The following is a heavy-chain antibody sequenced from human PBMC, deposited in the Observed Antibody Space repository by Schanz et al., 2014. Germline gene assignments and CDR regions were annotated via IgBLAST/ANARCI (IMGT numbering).Heavy chain of an antibody. CDR1: GYSFISHA. V-gene: IGHV1-3*01. D-gene: IGHD3-10*01. J-gene: IGHJ4*01. Sequence: QVQLVQSGAEVKKPGASVKVSCKASGYSFISHAIHWVRQAPGQRLEWMGWINAGTGNTEYSQKFQGRVTITRDTSTSTVYVELSSLRSGDTAVYYCGRGFSRSYIDFWGQGTLITVSS. CDR2: INAGTGNT. CDR3: GRGFSRSYIDF.